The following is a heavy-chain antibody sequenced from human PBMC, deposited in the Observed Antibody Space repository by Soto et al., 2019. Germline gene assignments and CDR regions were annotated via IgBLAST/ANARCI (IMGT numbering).Heavy chain of an antibody. J-gene: IGHJ4*02. CDR2: INSGAATK. D-gene: IGHD3-10*01. CDR1: GFTFRGSW. CDR3: ARGPTGWSGFDY. V-gene: IGHV3-74*01. Sequence: EVQLVESGGGLVQPGGSLRLSCVASGFTFRGSWMHWVRQAPGKGLVWVSRINSGAATKYYAEYAKGRFTIARDNAENTLYLQMDSLTAEDTAVYYCARGPTGWSGFDYWGQGTLVTVSS.